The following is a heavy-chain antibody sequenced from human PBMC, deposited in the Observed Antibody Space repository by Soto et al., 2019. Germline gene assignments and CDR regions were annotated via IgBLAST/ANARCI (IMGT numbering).Heavy chain of an antibody. V-gene: IGHV3-23*01. CDR2: VTGSGRIT. Sequence: EVQLLESGGGLIQPGGSLRLSCAASGFDFKNFAMNWVRQAPGKGLEWVSSVTGSGRITNYADSVKGRFTISRDNSKNTLYLQMSGLRVEDTALCYCAKDPTSGWTALDDGFDIWGQGTRVTV. CDR3: AKDPTSGWTALDDGFDI. D-gene: IGHD6-19*01. J-gene: IGHJ3*02. CDR1: GFDFKNFA.